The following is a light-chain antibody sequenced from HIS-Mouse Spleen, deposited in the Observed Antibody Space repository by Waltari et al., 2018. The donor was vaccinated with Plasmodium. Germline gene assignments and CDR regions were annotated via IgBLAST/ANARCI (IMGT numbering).Light chain of an antibody. V-gene: IGKV1-39*01. J-gene: IGKJ4*02. CDR1: QSISSY. Sequence: DIQMNQSPSSLSASVGDRVTITCRASQSISSYLNWYQQKPGKAPKLLIYAASSLQSGVPSRFSGSGSGTDFTLTISSLQPEDFATDYCQQSYSTPQRTFGGGTKVEIK. CDR3: QQSYSTPQRT. CDR2: AAS.